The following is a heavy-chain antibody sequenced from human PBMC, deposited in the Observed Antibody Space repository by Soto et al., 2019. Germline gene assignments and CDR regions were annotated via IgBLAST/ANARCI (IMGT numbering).Heavy chain of an antibody. CDR1: GYSFSSYD. Sequence: QVQLVQSGAEVKKPGASVKVSCKASGYSFSSYDINWVRQATGQGLEWMGWMNPNSGNTGYAQKFQGRVTMTRNTSISTAYMELSSLRSEDTAVYYCARVSMGSSSEDFQHWGQGTLVTVSS. D-gene: IGHD6-6*01. CDR2: MNPNSGNT. V-gene: IGHV1-8*01. J-gene: IGHJ1*01. CDR3: ARVSMGSSSEDFQH.